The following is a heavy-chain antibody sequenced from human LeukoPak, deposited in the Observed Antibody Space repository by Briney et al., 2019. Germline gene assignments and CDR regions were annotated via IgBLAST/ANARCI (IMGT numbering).Heavy chain of an antibody. D-gene: IGHD3-3*01. Sequence: ASVKVSCKASGYTFTSYGISWVRQAPGQGLEWMGWISAYSGNTNYAQKLQGRVTMTTDTSTSTAYMELRSLRSDDTAVYYCARDMDPYYDFWSGTDYWGQGTLVTVSS. CDR3: ARDMDPYYDFWSGTDY. CDR1: GYTFTSYG. V-gene: IGHV1-18*01. CDR2: ISAYSGNT. J-gene: IGHJ4*02.